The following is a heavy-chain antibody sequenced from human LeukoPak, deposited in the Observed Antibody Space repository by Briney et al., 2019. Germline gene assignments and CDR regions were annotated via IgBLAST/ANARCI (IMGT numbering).Heavy chain of an antibody. CDR3: ARASVLLSADY. CDR2: IYNSGGT. D-gene: IGHD3-16*01. CDR1: GGSITSSFY. V-gene: IGHV4-59*01. J-gene: IGHJ4*02. Sequence: SETLSLTCTVSGGSITSSFYWSWIRQSSGKGLEWIGYIYNSGGTSYNPSLKSRLTISVDTSKNQFSLNLSSVTAADTAVYYCARASVLLSADYWGQGTLVTVSS.